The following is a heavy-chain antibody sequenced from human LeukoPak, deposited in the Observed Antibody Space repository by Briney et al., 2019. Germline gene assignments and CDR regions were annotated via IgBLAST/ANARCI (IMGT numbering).Heavy chain of an antibody. CDR2: ISGSGGST. V-gene: IGHV3-23*01. D-gene: IGHD3-22*01. CDR3: AKDHTLTGYYDSSGPDAFDI. CDR1: GFTVSSNY. J-gene: IGHJ3*02. Sequence: GGSLRLSCAASGFTVSSNYMSWVRQAPGKGLEWVSAISGSGGSTYYADSVKGRFTISRDNSKNTLYLQMNSLRAEDTAVYYCAKDHTLTGYYDSSGPDAFDIWGQGTMVTVSS.